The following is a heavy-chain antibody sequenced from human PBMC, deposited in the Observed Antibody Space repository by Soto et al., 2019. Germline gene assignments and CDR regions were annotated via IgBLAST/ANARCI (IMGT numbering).Heavy chain of an antibody. V-gene: IGHV1-2*02. J-gene: IGHJ6*02. CDR2: INPNSGGT. CDR3: ARVQPGYYYYYGMDV. CDR1: GYTFTGYY. Sequence: ASVKVSCKASGYTFTGYYMHWVRQAPGQGLEWMGWINPNSGGTNYAQKFQGRVTMTRDTSISTAYMELSRLRSDDTAVYYCARVQPGYYYYYGMDVWCQGTTVTVSS.